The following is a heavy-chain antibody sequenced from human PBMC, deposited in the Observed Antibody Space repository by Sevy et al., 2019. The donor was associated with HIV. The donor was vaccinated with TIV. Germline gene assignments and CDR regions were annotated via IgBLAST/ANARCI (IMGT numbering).Heavy chain of an antibody. J-gene: IGHJ4*02. CDR2: ISRKSLGT. CDR3: VRERAGIDH. CDR1: GFTFNKFA. D-gene: IGHD6-19*01. Sequence: GGSLRLSCAASGFTFNKFAMSWVRQAPGKGLEWVSAISRKSLGTYYADSVKGRFTIFRDSFKDTVDLQMDSLRPEDSGVYYCVRERAGIDHWGQGTLVTVSS. V-gene: IGHV3-23*01.